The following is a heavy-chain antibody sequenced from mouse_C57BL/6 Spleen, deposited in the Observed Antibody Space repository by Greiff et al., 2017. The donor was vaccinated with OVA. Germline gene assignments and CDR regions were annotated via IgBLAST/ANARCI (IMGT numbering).Heavy chain of an antibody. J-gene: IGHJ3*01. CDR3: ARGSSYGAWFAY. Sequence: EVHLVESEGGLVQPGSSMKLSCTASGFTFSDYYMAWVRQVPEKGLEWVANIKYDGSSTYSLDSLKSRFIISRDNAKNILYLQMSSLKSEDTATYYCARGSSYGAWFAYWGQGTLVTVSA. D-gene: IGHD1-1*01. CDR1: GFTFSDYY. CDR2: IKYDGSST. V-gene: IGHV5-16*01.